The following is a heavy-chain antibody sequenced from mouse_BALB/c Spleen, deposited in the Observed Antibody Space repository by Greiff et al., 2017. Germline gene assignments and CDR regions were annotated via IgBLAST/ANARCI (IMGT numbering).Heavy chain of an antibody. D-gene: IGHD1-1*01. J-gene: IGHJ3*01. Sequence: EVKLVESGGGLVKPGGSLKLSCAASGFTFSDYYMYWVRQTPEKRLEWVATISDGGSYTYYPDSVKGRFTISRDNAKNNLYLQMSSLKSEDTAMYYCARDYYGSSYEGAWFAYWGQGTLVTVSA. CDR2: ISDGGSYT. CDR3: ARDYYGSSYEGAWFAY. V-gene: IGHV5-4*02. CDR1: GFTFSDYY.